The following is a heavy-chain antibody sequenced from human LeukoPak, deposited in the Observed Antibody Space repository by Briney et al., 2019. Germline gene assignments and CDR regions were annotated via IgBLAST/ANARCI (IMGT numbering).Heavy chain of an antibody. CDR1: GYTLTELS. D-gene: IGHD5-24*01. CDR2: FDPEDGET. CDR3: AIGGRWLQLLSFDY. Sequence: GATVKLSCKVSGYTLTELSMHWVRQAPGKGLEWVGGFDPEDGETIYAQKFQGRVTMTEDTSTDTAYMELSSLRSEDTAVYYCAIGGRWLQLLSFDYWGQGTRVTVSS. J-gene: IGHJ4*02. V-gene: IGHV1-24*01.